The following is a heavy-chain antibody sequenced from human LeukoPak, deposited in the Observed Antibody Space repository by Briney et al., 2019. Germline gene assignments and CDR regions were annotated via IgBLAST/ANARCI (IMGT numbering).Heavy chain of an antibody. CDR3: ARAPQLASHPLFDY. CDR2: IYSAGST. J-gene: IGHJ4*02. D-gene: IGHD2-2*01. V-gene: IGHV3-53*01. Sequence: GGSLRLSCAASGFTVSSNYMSWVRQAPGKGLEWVSVIYSAGSTHYADSVKGRFTISRDNSKNTLYLQMNSLRAEDTAMYYCARAPQLASHPLFDYRGQGTPVPVSS. CDR1: GFTVSSNY.